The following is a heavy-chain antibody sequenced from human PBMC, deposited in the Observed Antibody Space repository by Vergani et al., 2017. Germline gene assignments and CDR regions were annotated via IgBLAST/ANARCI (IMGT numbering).Heavy chain of an antibody. Sequence: EVQLVESGGGLVQPGGSLRLSCAASGFTFSSYSMNWVRQAPGKGLEWVSYISSSSSTIYYADSVKGRFTISRDNAKNSLYLQMNSLRDEDTAVYYCARDAGYCSSTSXLDPWGQGTLVTVSS. CDR2: ISSSSSTI. CDR1: GFTFSSYS. CDR3: ARDAGYCSSTSXLDP. J-gene: IGHJ5*02. D-gene: IGHD2-2*03. V-gene: IGHV3-48*02.